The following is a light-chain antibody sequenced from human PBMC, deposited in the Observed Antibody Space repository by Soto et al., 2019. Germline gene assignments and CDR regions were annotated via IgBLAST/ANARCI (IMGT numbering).Light chain of an antibody. CDR1: SSDVGGYNF. J-gene: IGLJ1*01. CDR2: EVT. Sequence: QSALTQPASVSGSPGQSITISCTGTSSDVGGYNFVSWYQQHPGKAPKLLIYEVTRRPSGVSNRFSGSKSGNTASLTLSGLQAEDEADYCCNSYTTSSPLVFGTGTKVTVL. V-gene: IGLV2-14*03. CDR3: NSYTTSSPLV.